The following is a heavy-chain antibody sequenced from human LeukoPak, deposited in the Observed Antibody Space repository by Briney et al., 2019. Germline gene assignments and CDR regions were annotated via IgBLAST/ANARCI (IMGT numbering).Heavy chain of an antibody. V-gene: IGHV3-30*04. CDR2: ISDDGSNK. CDR1: GFTLSSYA. J-gene: IGHJ4*02. CDR3: ARAFSTTAFDS. D-gene: IGHD4-17*01. Sequence: GGSLRLSCAASGFTLSSYAMSWVRQGPGKGLEWVAVISDDGSNKYDADSVKGRFTISRDNSKNTLYLQMNSLRAEDTAVYYCARAFSTTAFDSWGQGTLVTVSS.